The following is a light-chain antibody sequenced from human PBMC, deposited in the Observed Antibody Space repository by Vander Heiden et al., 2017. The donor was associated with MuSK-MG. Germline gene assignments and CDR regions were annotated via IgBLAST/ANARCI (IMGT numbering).Light chain of an antibody. Sequence: NFMLTPPHSVSESPGKTVTISCTRSRGSIASNYVQWYQQRPGSSPTTVIYEDNQRPSGVPDRFSGSIDSSSNSASLTISGRKTEDEADYYGQSYDSSNVVFGGGTKLTVL. CDR2: EDN. J-gene: IGLJ2*01. CDR3: QSYDSSNVV. V-gene: IGLV6-57*01. CDR1: RGSIASNY.